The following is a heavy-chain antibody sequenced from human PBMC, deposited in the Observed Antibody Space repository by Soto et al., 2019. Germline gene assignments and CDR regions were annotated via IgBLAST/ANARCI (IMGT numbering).Heavy chain of an antibody. D-gene: IGHD3-9*01. CDR3: AKAGVPLRYLDWLFYY. CDR1: GFTFSSYA. J-gene: IGHJ4*02. CDR2: ISGSGGST. Sequence: GGSLRLSCAASGFTFSSYAMSWVRQAPGKGLEWVSAISGSGGSTYYADSVKGRFTISRDNSKNTLYLQMNSLRAEDTAVYYCAKAGVPLRYLDWLFYYWGQGTLVTVSS. V-gene: IGHV3-23*01.